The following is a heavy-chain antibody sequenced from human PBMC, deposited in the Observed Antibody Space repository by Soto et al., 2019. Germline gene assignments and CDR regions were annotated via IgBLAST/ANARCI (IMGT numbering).Heavy chain of an antibody. J-gene: IGHJ4*02. D-gene: IGHD2-15*01. V-gene: IGHV4-39*07. CDR1: GGSIGSTTYY. CDR3: ARSDIHY. Sequence: SETLSLTCTVSGGSIGSTTYYWGWMRQPPGKGLEWIASFFVGGNTYYNPSLKSRVTISVDTSKNQFSLKLSSVTAADTAVYYCARSDIHYWGQGTLVPVSS. CDR2: FFVGGNT.